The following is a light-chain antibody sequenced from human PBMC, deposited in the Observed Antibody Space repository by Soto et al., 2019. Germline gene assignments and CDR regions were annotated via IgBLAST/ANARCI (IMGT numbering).Light chain of an antibody. J-gene: IGKJ4*01. CDR2: GAS. V-gene: IGKV3-20*01. Sequence: VVLTQYPGTLSLSPGERATLSCRASQSVSSNYLAWYQQKPGQAPRLLIYGASSRATGIPDRFSGSGSGTDFSLTISRLEPEDFAVYYCQQYGSSPLTFGGGTKVDIK. CDR3: QQYGSSPLT. CDR1: QSVSSNY.